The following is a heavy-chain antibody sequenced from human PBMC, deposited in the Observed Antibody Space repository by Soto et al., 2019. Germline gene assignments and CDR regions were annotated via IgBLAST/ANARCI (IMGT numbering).Heavy chain of an antibody. CDR2: ISTYNGDA. CDR1: GYTFSTSG. Sequence: QAQLEQSGAEVKKPGASVKVSCKSSGYTFSTSGISWVRQAPGQGLEGMGWISTYNGDANYAQRFQGRVTMTTDTSTSTNFMELRSLRSDDTAVYYCAREGPRPYYYYGMDVWGQGTTVIVSS. V-gene: IGHV1-18*01. J-gene: IGHJ6*02. CDR3: AREGPRPYYYYGMDV. D-gene: IGHD6-6*01.